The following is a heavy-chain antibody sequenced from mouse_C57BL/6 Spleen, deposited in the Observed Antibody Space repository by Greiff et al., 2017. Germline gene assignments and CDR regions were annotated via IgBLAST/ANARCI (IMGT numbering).Heavy chain of an antibody. CDR2: ISSGSSTI. Sequence: EVKLMESGGGLVKPGGSLKLSCAASGFTFSDYGMHWVRQAPEKGLEWVAYISSGSSTIYYADTVKGRFTISRDNAKNTLCLQMTSLRSEDTAMYYCARKSNSYAMDDWGQGTSVTVSS. D-gene: IGHD2-5*01. CDR3: ARKSNSYAMDD. V-gene: IGHV5-17*01. J-gene: IGHJ4*01. CDR1: GFTFSDYG.